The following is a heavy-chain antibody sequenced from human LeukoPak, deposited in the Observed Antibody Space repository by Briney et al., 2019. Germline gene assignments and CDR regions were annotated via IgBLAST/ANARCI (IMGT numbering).Heavy chain of an antibody. CDR2: ISGSGGST. D-gene: IGHD6-19*01. CDR1: GFTFSSHA. V-gene: IGHV3-23*01. Sequence: PGGSLRLSSAASGFTFSSHAMSWVRQAPGKGLEWVSAISGSGGSTYYADSVKGRFTISRDKSKNTLYLQMNSLRAEDTAVYYCAKGLAVAGHFDYWGQGTLVTVSS. J-gene: IGHJ4*02. CDR3: AKGLAVAGHFDY.